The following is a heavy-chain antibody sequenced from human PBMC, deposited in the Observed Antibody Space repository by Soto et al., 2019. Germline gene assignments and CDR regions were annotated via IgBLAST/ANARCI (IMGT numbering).Heavy chain of an antibody. D-gene: IGHD3-9*01. CDR1: GYTFTSYY. CDR3: ARGGVLRYPYYVVGYYYGMDV. CDR2: INPSGGST. V-gene: IGHV1-46*01. J-gene: IGHJ6*04. Sequence: ASVKVSCKASGYTFTSYYMHWVRQAPGQGLEWMGIINPSGGSTSYAQKFQGRVTMTRDTSTSTVYMELSSLRSEDTAVYYCARGGVLRYPYYVVGYYYGMDVWGKGTTVTVAS.